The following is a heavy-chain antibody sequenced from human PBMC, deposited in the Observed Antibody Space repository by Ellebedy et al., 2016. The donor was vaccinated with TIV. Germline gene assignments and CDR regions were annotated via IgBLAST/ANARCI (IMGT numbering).Heavy chain of an antibody. D-gene: IGHD4-17*01. Sequence: PGGSLRLSCAASGFSFRSYWMSWVRQAPGKGLEWVANIYQDGSEKYYVDSVKGRFTISRDNAKNSLYLQLNSLRVEDTAVYYCARRGIYGDYAVQVNNWFDRWGQGTLVTV. CDR2: IYQDGSEK. CDR1: GFSFRSYW. CDR3: ARRGIYGDYAVQVNNWFDR. J-gene: IGHJ5*02. V-gene: IGHV3-7*01.